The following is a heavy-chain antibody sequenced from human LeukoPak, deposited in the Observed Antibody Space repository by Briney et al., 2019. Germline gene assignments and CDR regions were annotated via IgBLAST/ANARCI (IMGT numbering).Heavy chain of an antibody. J-gene: IGHJ4*02. CDR2: ISYDGSNK. D-gene: IGHD2-21*02. V-gene: IGHV3-30*18. CDR1: GFTFSSYG. Sequence: GESPKISCAASGFTFSSYGMHWVRQAPGKGLEWVAVISYDGSNKYYADSVKGRFTISRDNSKNTLYLQMNSLRAEDTAVYYCAKAICGGDCYSDYWGQGTLVTVSS. CDR3: AKAICGGDCYSDY.